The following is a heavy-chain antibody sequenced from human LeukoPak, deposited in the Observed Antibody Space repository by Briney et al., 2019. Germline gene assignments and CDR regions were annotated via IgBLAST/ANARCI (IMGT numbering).Heavy chain of an antibody. D-gene: IGHD1-26*01. J-gene: IGHJ6*03. CDR1: GFTLRTYS. CDR3: AIIFSGTYYGTMDV. V-gene: IGHV3-48*01. CDR2: ISSSSNTI. Sequence: PGGSLRLSCEVTGFTLRTYSMNWVRQAPGKGLGWVSYISSSSNTIYYADSVKGRFTISRDNDKKSLYLQMLSLRAEDSAVYYCAIIFSGTYYGTMDVWGRGTTVTVSS.